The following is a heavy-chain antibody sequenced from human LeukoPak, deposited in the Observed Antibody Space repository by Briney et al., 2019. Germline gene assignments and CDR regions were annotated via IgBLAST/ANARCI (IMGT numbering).Heavy chain of an antibody. D-gene: IGHD2-21*02. Sequence: SVKVSCKASGGTFSSYAISWVRQAPGQGLEWMGRIIPILGIANYAQKFQGRVTITADKSTSTAYMELSSLRSEDTAVYYCARDIVGDGVAVTAAPAAPRWFDPWGQGTLVTVSS. V-gene: IGHV1-69*04. CDR2: IIPILGIA. CDR1: GGTFSSYA. CDR3: ARDIVGDGVAVTAAPAAPRWFDP. J-gene: IGHJ5*02.